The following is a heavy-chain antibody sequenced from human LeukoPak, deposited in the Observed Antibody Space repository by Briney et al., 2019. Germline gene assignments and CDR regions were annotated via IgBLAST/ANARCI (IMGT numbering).Heavy chain of an antibody. CDR3: ARGPPVEMATIRGYYYGMDV. CDR1: GGTFSSYA. CDR2: IIPILGIA. D-gene: IGHD5-24*01. V-gene: IGHV1-69*04. J-gene: IGHJ6*02. Sequence: SVKVSCKASGGTFSSYAISWVRQAPGQGLEWMGRIIPILGIANYVQKFQGRVTITADKSTSTAYMELSSLRSEDTAVYYCARGPPVEMATIRGYYYGMDVWGQGTTVTVSS.